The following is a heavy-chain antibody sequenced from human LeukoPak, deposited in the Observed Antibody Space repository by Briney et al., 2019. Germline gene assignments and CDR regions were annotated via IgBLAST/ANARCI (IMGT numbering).Heavy chain of an antibody. CDR2: INPNSGGT. CDR1: GYTFTGYY. CDR3: ARDHDGSANWDY. D-gene: IGHD3-22*01. Sequence: ASVKVSCKASGYTFTGYYMHWVRQAPGQGLEWMGWINPNSGGTNYAQKFQGRVTMTRDTSISTAYMELSRLRSDDTAVYYCARDHDGSANWDYWGQGTLVTVSS. J-gene: IGHJ4*02. V-gene: IGHV1-2*02.